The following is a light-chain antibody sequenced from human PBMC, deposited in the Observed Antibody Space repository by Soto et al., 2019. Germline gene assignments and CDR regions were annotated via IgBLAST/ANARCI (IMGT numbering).Light chain of an antibody. CDR3: QQYYSYPLT. Sequence: AIRMTQSPCSLSASTCDRVTITDRASQSITSYLDWYQQKPGKAPKLLIYAASTLQSGVPSRFSGSGSGTDYTLTISCLQSEDFATYYCQQYYSYPLTFGGGTKVDIK. CDR1: QSITSY. V-gene: IGKV1-8*01. J-gene: IGKJ4*01. CDR2: AAS.